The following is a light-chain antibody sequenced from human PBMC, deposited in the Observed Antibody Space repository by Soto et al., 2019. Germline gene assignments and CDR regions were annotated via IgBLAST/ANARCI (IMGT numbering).Light chain of an antibody. CDR1: RAIRNE. V-gene: IGKV1-17*01. CDR2: DAS. Sequence: DIQMTQSPSSLSASVGDRVTITCRASRAIRNELGWYQQKPGKAPQRLIYDASNLQSGVPSRFSGSGSGTEFTLTISSLQPDDFATYHCQQYATFPRTFGQGTKVDIK. CDR3: QQYATFPRT. J-gene: IGKJ1*01.